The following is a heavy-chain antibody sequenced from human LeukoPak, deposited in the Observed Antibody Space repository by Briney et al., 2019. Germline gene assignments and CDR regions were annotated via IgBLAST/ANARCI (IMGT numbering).Heavy chain of an antibody. J-gene: IGHJ4*02. CDR2: TYYRSKWYN. D-gene: IGHD2/OR15-2a*01. V-gene: IGHV6-1*01. CDR1: GDSVSSNSAA. CDR3: ARETTSLFDS. Sequence: SQTLSLTCALSGDSVSSNSAAWNWIRQSPSGGLEWLGRTYYRSKWYNDYAVSVKSRITINPDRSKNQVSLQTNSVTPEDTAVYYCARETTSLFDSWGQGTLVTVSS.